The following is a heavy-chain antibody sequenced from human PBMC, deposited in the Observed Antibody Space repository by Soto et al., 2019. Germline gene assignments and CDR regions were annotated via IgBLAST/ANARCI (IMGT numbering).Heavy chain of an antibody. J-gene: IGHJ4*02. CDR1: GFTFSSYS. V-gene: IGHV3-21*01. D-gene: IGHD3-9*01. CDR2: ISSSSSYI. CDR3: ARDGNDIFTGYLTSDY. Sequence: GGSLRLSCAASGFTFSSYSMNWVRQAPGKGLEWVSSISSSSSYIYYADSVKGRFTISRDNAKNSLYLQMNSLRAEDTAVYYCARDGNDIFTGYLTSDYWGQGTLVTGSS.